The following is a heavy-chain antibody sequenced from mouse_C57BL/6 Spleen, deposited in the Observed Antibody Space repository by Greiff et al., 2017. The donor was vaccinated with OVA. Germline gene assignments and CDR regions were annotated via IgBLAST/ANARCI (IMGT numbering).Heavy chain of an antibody. CDR3: ARASYDYDDGYYFDY. J-gene: IGHJ2*01. V-gene: IGHV1-52*01. CDR1: GYTFTSYW. Sequence: VQLQQPGAELVRPGSSVKLSCKASGYTFTSYWMHWVKQRPIQGLEWIGNIDPSDSETHYNQKFKDKATLTVDKSSSTAYMQLSSLTSEDSAVYYCARASYDYDDGYYFDYWGQGTTLTVSS. D-gene: IGHD2-4*01. CDR2: IDPSDSET.